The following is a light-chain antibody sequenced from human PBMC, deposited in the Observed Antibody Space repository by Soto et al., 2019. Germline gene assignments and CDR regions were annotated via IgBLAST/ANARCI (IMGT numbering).Light chain of an antibody. V-gene: IGLV3-25*02. CDR2: KDS. J-gene: IGLJ1*01. CDR1: ALPKQY. Sequence: SYELTQPPSVSVSPGQTARITCSGDALPKQYAYWYQQKPGQAPVLVIYKDSERPSGIPERFSGSSSGTTVTLTISGAQAEDEADYYCQSADSSGTYVFGTGTKV. CDR3: QSADSSGTYV.